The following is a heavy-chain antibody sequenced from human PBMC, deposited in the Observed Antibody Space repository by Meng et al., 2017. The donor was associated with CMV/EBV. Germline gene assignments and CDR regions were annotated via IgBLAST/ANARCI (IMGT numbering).Heavy chain of an antibody. J-gene: IGHJ4*02. Sequence: ASVKVSCKASGYTFTGYYMHWVRQAPGQGLERMGWINPNSGGTNYAQKFQGRVTMTRDTSISTAYMELSRLRSDDTAVYYCARDRLGYCSSTSCHYGADWGQGTLVTVSS. V-gene: IGHV1-2*02. CDR2: INPNSGGT. CDR3: ARDRLGYCSSTSCHYGAD. CDR1: GYTFTGYY. D-gene: IGHD2-2*01.